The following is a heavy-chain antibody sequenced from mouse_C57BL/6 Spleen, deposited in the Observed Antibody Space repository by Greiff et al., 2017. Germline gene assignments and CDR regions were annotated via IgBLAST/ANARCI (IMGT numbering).Heavy chain of an antibody. CDR1: GFSFNTYA. CDR3: VRLPEGYAMDY. J-gene: IGHJ4*01. V-gene: IGHV10-1*01. Sequence: EVQVVESGGGLVQPKGSLKLSCAASGFSFNTYAMNWVRQAPGKGLEWVARIRSKSNNYATYYADSVKDRFTISRDDSESMLYLQMNNLKTEDTAMYYCVRLPEGYAMDYWGQGTSVTVSS. CDR2: IRSKSNNYAT.